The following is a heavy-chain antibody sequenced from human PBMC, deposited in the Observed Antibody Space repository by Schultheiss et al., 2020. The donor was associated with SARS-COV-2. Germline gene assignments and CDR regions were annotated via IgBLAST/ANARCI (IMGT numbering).Heavy chain of an antibody. J-gene: IGHJ4*02. CDR2: ISYDGSNK. Sequence: GGSLRLSCAASGFTFSSYGMHWVRQAPGKGLEWVAVISYDGSNKYYADSVKGRFTISRDNSKNTLYLQMNSLKTEDTALYYCTTAWGQIDYWGQGTLVTVSS. CDR1: GFTFSSYG. D-gene: IGHD1-26*01. V-gene: IGHV3-30*12. CDR3: TTAWGQIDY.